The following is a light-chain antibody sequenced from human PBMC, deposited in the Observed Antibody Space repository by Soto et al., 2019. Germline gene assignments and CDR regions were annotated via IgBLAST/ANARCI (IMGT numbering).Light chain of an antibody. CDR2: KAS. J-gene: IGKJ1*01. CDR3: QQYSTYWT. Sequence: DIQMTQSPSTLSASVGDRVTITCRASQSISSWLAWYQQKPGQAPKLLIYKASSLESGVPSRFSGSGSGTEFTLTISSLQPDDFATYYCQQYSTYWTFGQGTKVEIK. V-gene: IGKV1-5*03. CDR1: QSISSW.